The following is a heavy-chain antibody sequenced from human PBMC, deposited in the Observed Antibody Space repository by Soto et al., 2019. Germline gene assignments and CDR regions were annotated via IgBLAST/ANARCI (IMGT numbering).Heavy chain of an antibody. Sequence: PGGSLRLSCAASGFTFSTYAMAWVRQAPGKGLEWVSGVSASGLNTDYADSVKGRFTISRDNSKNTLYLQMDSLRAEDTALYYCARGPSSGWYYFDYWGQGTLVTVSS. J-gene: IGHJ4*02. CDR2: VSASGLNT. V-gene: IGHV3-23*01. CDR1: GFTFSTYA. D-gene: IGHD6-19*01. CDR3: ARGPSSGWYYFDY.